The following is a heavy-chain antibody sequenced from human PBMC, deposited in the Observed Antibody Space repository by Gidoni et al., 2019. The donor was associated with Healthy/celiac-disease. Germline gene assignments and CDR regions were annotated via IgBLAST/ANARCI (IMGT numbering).Heavy chain of an antibody. V-gene: IGHV4-31*03. CDR3: ARAAGGCGGDCYSDY. D-gene: IGHD2-21*02. J-gene: IGHJ4*02. CDR1: AVSISCGGYY. Sequence: QVQLQESWPGLVKPSQTLSLICSVSAVSISCGGYYWSWIRQHPGKGLEWIGHIYHTGSTYYNPSLKSRVTISVDTSKNQFSLKLSSVTVADTAVYYCARAAGGCGGDCYSDYWGQGTLVTVSS. CDR2: IYHTGST.